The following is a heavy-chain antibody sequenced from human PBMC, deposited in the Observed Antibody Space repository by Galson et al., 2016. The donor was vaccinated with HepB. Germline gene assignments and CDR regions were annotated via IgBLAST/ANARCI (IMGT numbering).Heavy chain of an antibody. CDR1: GFTVSSMY. J-gene: IGHJ6*02. CDR3: ATEYVLRSLESSSYYFRGLDV. Sequence: SLRLSCAASGFTVSSMYMTWVRQVPGKGLEWVSVIYRDGSTFYADSVKGRFTISGDSDKNFLYLQMDSLGGEDTAIYYCATEYVLRSLESSSYYFRGLDVWGHGTAVTVSS. CDR2: IYRDGST. V-gene: IGHV3-53*01. D-gene: IGHD3-3*01.